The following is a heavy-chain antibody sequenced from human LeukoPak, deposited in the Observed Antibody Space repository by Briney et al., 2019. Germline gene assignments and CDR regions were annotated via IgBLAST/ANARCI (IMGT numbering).Heavy chain of an antibody. Sequence: GGSLRLSCAASGFTFSSYAMSWVRQAPGKGLEWVSSISSSSSYIYYADSVKGRFTISRDNAKNSLYLQMNSLRAEDTAVYYCARELGYCSGGSCYGDYWGQGTLVTVSS. V-gene: IGHV3-21*01. D-gene: IGHD2-15*01. J-gene: IGHJ4*02. CDR1: GFTFSSYA. CDR2: ISSSSSYI. CDR3: ARELGYCSGGSCYGDY.